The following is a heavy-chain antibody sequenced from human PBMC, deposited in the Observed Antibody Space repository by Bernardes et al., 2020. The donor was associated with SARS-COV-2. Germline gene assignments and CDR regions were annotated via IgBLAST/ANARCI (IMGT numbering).Heavy chain of an antibody. CDR2: ISSSSSYI. CDR3: ARGGKELDYYYDSSGYSNPYYFDY. D-gene: IGHD3-22*01. V-gene: IGHV3-21*01. J-gene: IGHJ4*02. Sequence: GGSLRLSCAASGFTFSSYSMNWVRQAPGKGLEWVSSISSSSSYIYYADSVKGRFTISRDNAKNSLYLQMNSLRAEDTAVYYCARGGKELDYYYDSSGYSNPYYFDYWGQGTLVTVSS. CDR1: GFTFSSYS.